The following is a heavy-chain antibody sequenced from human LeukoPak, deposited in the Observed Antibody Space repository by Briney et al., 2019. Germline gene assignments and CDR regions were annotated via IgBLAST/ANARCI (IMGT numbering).Heavy chain of an antibody. Sequence: SVKVSCKASGGTFSSYAISWVRQAPGQGLEWMGGIIPIFGTANYAQKFQGRVTITADKSTSTAYMELSGLRSEDTAVYYCARDCSGGSCADYYGMDVWGKGTTVTVSS. D-gene: IGHD2-15*01. CDR3: ARDCSGGSCADYYGMDV. CDR1: GGTFSSYA. CDR2: IIPIFGTA. J-gene: IGHJ6*04. V-gene: IGHV1-69*06.